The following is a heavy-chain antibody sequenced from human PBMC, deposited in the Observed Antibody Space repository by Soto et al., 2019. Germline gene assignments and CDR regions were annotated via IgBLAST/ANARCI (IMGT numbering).Heavy chain of an antibody. CDR3: AIDTYDTAGYPLDS. CDR2: ISTFHGNT. Sequence: ASVKVSCRASGYTLTSYGISWVRHAPGQGLEWMGWISTFHGNTNYAQKFQGSVTMTTDTSTSTAYMELRSLTSDDTAIYYCAIDTYDTAGYPLDSFGQGNLLTVSS. D-gene: IGHD3-16*01. J-gene: IGHJ4*02. CDR1: GYTLTSYG. V-gene: IGHV1-18*04.